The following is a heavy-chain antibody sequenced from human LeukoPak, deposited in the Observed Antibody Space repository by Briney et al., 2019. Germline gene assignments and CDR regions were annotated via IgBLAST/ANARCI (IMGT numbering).Heavy chain of an antibody. D-gene: IGHD3-3*01. CDR2: IYYSGST. V-gene: IGHV4-61*01. CDR1: GGSVSSGSYY. J-gene: IGHJ4*02. CDR3: ARGVLGITIFGVVLPFDY. Sequence: SETLSLTCTVSGGSVSSGSYYWSWIRQPPGKGLEWIGYIYYSGSTNYNPSLKSRVTISVDTSKNQFSLKLSSVTAADTAVYYCARGVLGITIFGVVLPFDYWGQGTLVTVSS.